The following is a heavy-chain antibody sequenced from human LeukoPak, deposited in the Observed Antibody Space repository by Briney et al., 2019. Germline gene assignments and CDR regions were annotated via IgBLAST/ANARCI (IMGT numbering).Heavy chain of an antibody. CDR2: ISSSSSTI. J-gene: IGHJ4*02. Sequence: GGSLRLSWAASGFTFSSYSMNLVRQAPGKGLEWASYISSSSSTIYYADSVKGRFTISRDNAKNSLYLQMNSLKDEDTAVYYCARDRPGYSSSWYSDYWGQGTLVTVSS. CDR3: ARDRPGYSSSWYSDY. CDR1: GFTFSSYS. D-gene: IGHD6-13*01. V-gene: IGHV3-48*02.